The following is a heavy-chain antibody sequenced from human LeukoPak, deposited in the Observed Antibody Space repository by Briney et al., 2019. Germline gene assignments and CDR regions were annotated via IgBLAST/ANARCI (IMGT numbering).Heavy chain of an antibody. CDR1: GFTFSSYS. CDR2: ISSSSSTI. V-gene: IGHV3-48*01. CDR3: AKDTMVRGVIITSLMGY. J-gene: IGHJ4*02. D-gene: IGHD3-10*01. Sequence: GGSLRLSCAASGFTFSSYSMNWVRQAPGKGLEWVSYISSSSSTIYYADSVKGRFTISRDNAKNSLYLQMNSLRAEDTALYYCAKDTMVRGVIITSLMGYWGQGTLVTVSS.